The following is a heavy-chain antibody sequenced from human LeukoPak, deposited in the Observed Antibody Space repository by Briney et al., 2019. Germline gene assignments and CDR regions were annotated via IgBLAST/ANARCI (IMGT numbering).Heavy chain of an antibody. CDR3: ASYRNSNYGYSDY. J-gene: IGHJ4*02. Sequence: GGSLRLSCAASGFTFSSYWMHWVRQAPGKGLVWVSRISTDGTTTNYAGSVKGRFTISRDNAKSTLYLQMNSLRAEDTAVYYCASYRNSNYGYSDYWGQGTLVTVSS. CDR1: GFTFSSYW. V-gene: IGHV3-74*01. CDR2: ISTDGTTT. D-gene: IGHD3-10*01.